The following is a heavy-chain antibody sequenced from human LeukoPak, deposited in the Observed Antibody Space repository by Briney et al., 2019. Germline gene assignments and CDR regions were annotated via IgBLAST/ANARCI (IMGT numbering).Heavy chain of an antibody. Sequence: PGGSLRLSCAASGFTFDDYGMSWVRHAPGKGLEWVSGINWNGGSTGYADSVKGRFTISRDNAKNSLYLQMNSPRAEDTALYYCARARTYDILTGSFDYWGQGTLVTVSS. CDR2: INWNGGST. V-gene: IGHV3-20*04. D-gene: IGHD3-9*01. J-gene: IGHJ4*02. CDR1: GFTFDDYG. CDR3: ARARTYDILTGSFDY.